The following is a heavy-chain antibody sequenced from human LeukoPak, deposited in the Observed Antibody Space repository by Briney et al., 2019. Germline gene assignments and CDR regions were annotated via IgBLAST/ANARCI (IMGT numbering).Heavy chain of an antibody. CDR1: GYTFGTHW. V-gene: IGHV1-46*01. J-gene: IGHJ5*02. D-gene: IGHD1-26*01. CDR2: INPSGDFR. CDR3: ARDYSGEWEQLTGWWFDP. Sequence: ASVKVSCKASGYTFGTHWMHWVRQAPGQGLEWMGIINPSGDFRSYAQKFQGRVTVTRDMSTRTVYMELSDLEPEDTAVYYCARDYSGEWEQLTGWWFDPWGQGTLVIVSS.